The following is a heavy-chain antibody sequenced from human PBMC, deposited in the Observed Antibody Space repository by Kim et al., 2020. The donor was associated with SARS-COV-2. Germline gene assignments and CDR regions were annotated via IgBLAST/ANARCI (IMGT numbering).Heavy chain of an antibody. CDR2: IYYSGST. V-gene: IGHV4-59*01. J-gene: IGHJ3*02. CDR1: GVSISSYY. Sequence: SETLSLTCTVSGVSISSYYWSWIRQPPGKGLEWIGYIYYSGSTNYNPSLKSRVTISVDTSKNQFSLKLTSVTAADTAVYYCARRAFGPLNSGSYYRHSDAVGSWGKGSMGTVSS. CDR3: ARRAFGPLNSGSYYRHSDAVGS. D-gene: IGHD3-10*01.